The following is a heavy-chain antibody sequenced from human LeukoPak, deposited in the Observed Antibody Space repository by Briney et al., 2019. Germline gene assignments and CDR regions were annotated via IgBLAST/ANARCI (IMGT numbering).Heavy chain of an antibody. J-gene: IGHJ1*01. V-gene: IGHV4-30-2*01. D-gene: IGHD3-10*01. CDR3: ARSYGSGSNEYFQH. CDR2: IYHSGST. CDR1: GVAISSGGYY. Sequence: SETLSLTCSVSGVAISSGGYYWTWVRQPPGKGLEWIGYIYHSGSTYYNPSLKSRVTISVDRSKNQFSLKLSSVTAADTAVYYCARSYGSGSNEYFQHWGQGTLVTVSS.